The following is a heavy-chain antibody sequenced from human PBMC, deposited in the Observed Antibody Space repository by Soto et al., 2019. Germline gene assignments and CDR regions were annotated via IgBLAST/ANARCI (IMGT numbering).Heavy chain of an antibody. D-gene: IGHD2-2*01. CDR3: ARTHVVPGPSYYYYYYMDV. V-gene: IGHV1-18*01. Sequence: ASVKVSCKASGYTFTSYGISWVRQAPGQGLEWMGWISAYNGNTNYAQKLQGRVTMTTDTSTSTAYMELRSLRSDDTAVYYCARTHVVPGPSYYYYYYMDVWGKGTTVTVS. J-gene: IGHJ6*03. CDR2: ISAYNGNT. CDR1: GYTFTSYG.